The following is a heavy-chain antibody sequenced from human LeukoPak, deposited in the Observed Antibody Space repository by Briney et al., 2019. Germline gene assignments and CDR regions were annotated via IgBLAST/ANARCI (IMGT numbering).Heavy chain of an antibody. CDR1: GDSISSDY. J-gene: IGHJ4*02. CDR3: ASASGY. CDR2: IYTTGST. V-gene: IGHV4-4*07. Sequence: KPSETLSLTCSVAGDSISSDYWSWIRQLAGKGLEWIGRIYTTGSTNYNPPLKGRFAMSVDMSKNQFSLKLSSVTAADTAVYYCASASGYWGQGTLVTVSS. D-gene: IGHD6-19*01.